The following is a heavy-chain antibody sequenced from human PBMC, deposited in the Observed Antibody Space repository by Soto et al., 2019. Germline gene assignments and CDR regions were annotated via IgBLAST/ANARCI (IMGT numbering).Heavy chain of an antibody. J-gene: IGHJ4*02. CDR3: AIYPTYYDFWNM. CDR2: ISSSSSYI. CDR1: GFTFSSYS. Sequence: GGSLRLSCAASGFTFSSYSMNWVRQAPGKGLEWVSSISSSSSYIYYADSVKGRFTISRDNAKNSLYLQMNSLRAEDTAVYYCAIYPTYYDFWNMWGQGTLVTVSS. D-gene: IGHD3-3*01. V-gene: IGHV3-21*01.